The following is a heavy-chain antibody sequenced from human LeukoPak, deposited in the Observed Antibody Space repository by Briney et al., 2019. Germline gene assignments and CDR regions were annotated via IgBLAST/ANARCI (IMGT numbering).Heavy chain of an antibody. V-gene: IGHV3-48*02. Sequence: TGGSPRLSCAASGFTFSNYNINWVRQAPGKGLEWVSYISTSGRAIFYADSVKGRFTISRDNAKNSLFLQMNSLRDEDTAVYYCARVPLYDRSGYYFDYWGLGTLVTVSS. D-gene: IGHD3-22*01. J-gene: IGHJ4*02. CDR1: GFTFSNYN. CDR2: ISTSGRAI. CDR3: ARVPLYDRSGYYFDY.